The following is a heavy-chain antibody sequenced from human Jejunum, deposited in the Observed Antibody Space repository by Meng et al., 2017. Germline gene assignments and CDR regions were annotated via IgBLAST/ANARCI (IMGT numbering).Heavy chain of an antibody. CDR3: AHRGSGSYYHYYFDY. CDR2: IFWNDDK. J-gene: IGHJ4*02. Sequence: SGSTLVKPTQTLTLTCTFSGFSLSSSGVGVGWIRQPPGKAPEWLALIFWNDDKRYRPSLKSRLTITKDTSNNQVVLTMTNMDPVDTATYYCAHRGSGSYYHYYFDYWGQGTLVTVSS. CDR1: GFSLSSSGVG. V-gene: IGHV2-5*01. D-gene: IGHD3-10*01.